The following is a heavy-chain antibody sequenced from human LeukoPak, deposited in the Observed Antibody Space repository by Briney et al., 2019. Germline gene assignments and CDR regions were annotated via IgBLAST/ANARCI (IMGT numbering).Heavy chain of an antibody. J-gene: IGHJ4*02. Sequence: SETLSLTCAVYGGSFSGYYWSWIRQPPGKGLEWIGEINHSGSTNYNPSLKSRVTISVDTSKNQFSLKLSSVTAADTAVYYCARGGLFSFDYWGQGTLVTVSS. CDR1: GGSFSGYY. CDR2: INHSGST. V-gene: IGHV4-34*01. CDR3: ARGGLFSFDY. D-gene: IGHD3-9*01.